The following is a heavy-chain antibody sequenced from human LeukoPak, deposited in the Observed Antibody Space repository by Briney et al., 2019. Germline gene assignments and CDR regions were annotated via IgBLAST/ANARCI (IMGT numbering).Heavy chain of an antibody. Sequence: PSETLSLTCTVSGGSISSYYWSWIRQPPGKGLEWIRYIYYSGSTNYNPSLKSRVTISVDTSKNRFSLKLSSVTAADTAVYYCARRLAVAGYDYYYYGMDVWGQGTTVTVSS. V-gene: IGHV4-59*01. CDR2: IYYSGST. J-gene: IGHJ6*02. D-gene: IGHD6-19*01. CDR3: ARRLAVAGYDYYYYGMDV. CDR1: GGSISSYY.